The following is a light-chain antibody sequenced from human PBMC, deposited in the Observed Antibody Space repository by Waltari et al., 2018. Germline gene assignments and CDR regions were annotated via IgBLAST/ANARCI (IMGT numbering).Light chain of an antibody. J-gene: IGKJ5*01. V-gene: IGKV3-11*01. CDR1: QSVSNF. CDR2: AAS. CDR3: QQRSGWPPSIT. Sequence: EIVLTQSPAILSLSPGERATLSCRASQSVSNFLAWFQQKPGQAPRLLIYAASTRATGVPARFSGSGSWTDFTLTISSLEPDDFAVYYCQQRSGWPPSITFGQGTRLQIK.